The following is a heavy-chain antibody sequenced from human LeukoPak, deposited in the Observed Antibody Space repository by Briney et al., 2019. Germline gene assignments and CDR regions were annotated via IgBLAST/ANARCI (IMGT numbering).Heavy chain of an antibody. CDR1: GFTFSDYY. J-gene: IGHJ4*02. CDR2: IGDRGNNI. Sequence: GGSLRLSCEASGFTFSDYYMTWIRQAPGKGLEWISYIGDRGNNIYYADSVKGRFTISRDNSKNTLYLQMNSLRAEDTAVYYCAKDYNRAYYYGSGFDYWGQGTLVTVSS. D-gene: IGHD3-10*01. V-gene: IGHV3-11*04. CDR3: AKDYNRAYYYGSGFDY.